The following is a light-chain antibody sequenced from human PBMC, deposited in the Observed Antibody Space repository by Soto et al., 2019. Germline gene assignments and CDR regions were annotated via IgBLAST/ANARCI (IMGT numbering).Light chain of an antibody. V-gene: IGKV1-9*01. J-gene: IGKJ1*01. CDR3: QQFNTYPRT. CDR1: QGINNF. CDR2: AAS. Sequence: DIQLTQSPSFLSASVGDRVTITCRASQGINNFLAWYQQKPGKAPKLLIFAASTLQSGVPSRFSGSGSGTDFSLTISSLQTEDFAIYYCQQFNTYPRTFGQGTTVELK.